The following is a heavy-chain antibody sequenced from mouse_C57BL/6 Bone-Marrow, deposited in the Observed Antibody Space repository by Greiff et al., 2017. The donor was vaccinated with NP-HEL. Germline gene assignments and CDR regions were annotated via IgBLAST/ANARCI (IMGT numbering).Heavy chain of an antibody. V-gene: IGHV1-55*01. CDR2: IYPGSGST. J-gene: IGHJ4*01. D-gene: IGHD2-12*01. Sequence: QVQLQQPGAELVKPGASVKMSCKASGYTFTSYWITWVKQRPGQGLEWIGDIYPGSGSTNYNEKFKSKATLTVDTASSTAYMQLSSLTSEDSAVYYCARTDSFYAMDYWGQGTSVTVSS. CDR1: GYTFTSYW. CDR3: ARTDSFYAMDY.